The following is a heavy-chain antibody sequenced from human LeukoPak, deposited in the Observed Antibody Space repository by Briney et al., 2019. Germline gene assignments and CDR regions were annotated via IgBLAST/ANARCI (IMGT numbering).Heavy chain of an antibody. D-gene: IGHD3-10*02. Sequence: QPGGSLRLSCAASGFTFSSYGMHWVRQAPGKGLEWVAVISYDGSNRYYADSVKGRFTISRDTSKNTLYLQMNSLRAEDTAVYYCAELGITMIGGVWGKGTTVTISS. CDR1: GFTFSSYG. V-gene: IGHV3-30*18. CDR3: AELGITMIGGV. CDR2: ISYDGSNR. J-gene: IGHJ6*04.